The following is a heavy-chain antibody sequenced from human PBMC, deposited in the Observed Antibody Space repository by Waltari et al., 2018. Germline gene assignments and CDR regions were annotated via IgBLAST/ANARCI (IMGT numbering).Heavy chain of an antibody. J-gene: IGHJ6*02. CDR3: ALDTGALWMDV. CDR2: TNPSGGST. V-gene: IGHV1-46*01. D-gene: IGHD2-21*01. Sequence: QVQLVQSGAEVKKPGASVKISCKTSEYTFTSSYIHWVRQAPGQGLEWMGITNPSGGSTIYDQKFQGRVTMTRDTSTSTVYMELSSLRSEDTAVYYCALDTGALWMDVWGQGTTVTVSS. CDR1: EYTFTSSY.